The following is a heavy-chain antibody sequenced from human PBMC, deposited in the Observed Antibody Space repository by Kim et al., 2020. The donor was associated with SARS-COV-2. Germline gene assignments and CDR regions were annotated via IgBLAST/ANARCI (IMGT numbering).Heavy chain of an antibody. J-gene: IGHJ4*02. D-gene: IGHD6-19*01. CDR1: GGSFSGYY. CDR2: INHSGST. CDR3: ARTGRQWLVLKHEYYFDY. V-gene: IGHV4-34*01. Sequence: SETLSLTCAVYGGSFSGYYWSWIRQPPGKGLEWIGEINHSGSTNYNPSLKSRVTISVDTSKNQFSLKLSSVTAADTAVYYCARTGRQWLVLKHEYYFDYWGQGTRVTVSS.